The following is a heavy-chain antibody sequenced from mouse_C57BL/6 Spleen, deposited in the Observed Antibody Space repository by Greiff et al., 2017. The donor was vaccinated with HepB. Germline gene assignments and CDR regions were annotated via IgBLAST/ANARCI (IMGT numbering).Heavy chain of an antibody. CDR3: ASERDYDGYAMDY. CDR2: INPNNGGT. V-gene: IGHV1-18*01. CDR1: GYTFTDYN. D-gene: IGHD2-4*01. J-gene: IGHJ4*01. Sequence: EVQLQQSGPELVKPGASVKIPCKASGYTFTDYNMDWVKQSHGKSLEWIGDINPNNGGTIYNQKFKGKATLTVDKSSSTAYMELRSLTSEDTAVYFCASERDYDGYAMDYWGQGTSVTVSS.